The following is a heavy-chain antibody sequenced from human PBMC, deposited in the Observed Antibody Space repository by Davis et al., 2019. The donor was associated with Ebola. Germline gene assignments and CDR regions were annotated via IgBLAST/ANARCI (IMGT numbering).Heavy chain of an antibody. Sequence: SETLSLTCAVSGYPISNSNYWGWIRQPPGRGLEWIGSVYHSGTTYFNTSLRSRVTISVVPSRNQFSLKLSSVTAADTAMYYCARGPYRGFDPWGQGILVTVSS. CDR3: ARGPYRGFDP. V-gene: IGHV4-38-2*01. CDR2: VYHSGTT. J-gene: IGHJ5*02. CDR1: GYPISNSNY. D-gene: IGHD5-18*01.